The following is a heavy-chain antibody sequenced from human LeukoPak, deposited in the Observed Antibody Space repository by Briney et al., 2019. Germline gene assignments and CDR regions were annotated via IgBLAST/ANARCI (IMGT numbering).Heavy chain of an antibody. D-gene: IGHD2-15*01. CDR1: GFTFSSYS. CDR2: ISRSSSYI. CDR3: ARVGSGGSLFDY. Sequence: GGSVRLSCAASGFTFSSYSMNWVRQAPGKGLEWVSSISRSSSYIYYADSVKGRFTISRDNAKNSLYLQMNSLRAEDTAVYYCARVGSGGSLFDYWGQGTLVTVSS. J-gene: IGHJ4*02. V-gene: IGHV3-21*01.